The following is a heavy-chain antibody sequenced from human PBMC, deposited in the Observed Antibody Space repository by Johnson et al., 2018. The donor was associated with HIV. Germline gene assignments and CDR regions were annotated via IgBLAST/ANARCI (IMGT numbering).Heavy chain of an antibody. Sequence: VLLVESGGGVVQPGRSLGLPCAASGFIFGTYFMHWVRQAPGKGLEWVSAISGSGSTISYADSVKGRFTISRDNAKNTLHLQMNSLKTEDTAVYYCARDGAQQRARDAFDIWGQGTMVTVSS. D-gene: IGHD6-13*01. CDR1: GFIFGTYF. V-gene: IGHV3-48*04. CDR3: ARDGAQQRARDAFDI. CDR2: ISGSGSTI. J-gene: IGHJ3*02.